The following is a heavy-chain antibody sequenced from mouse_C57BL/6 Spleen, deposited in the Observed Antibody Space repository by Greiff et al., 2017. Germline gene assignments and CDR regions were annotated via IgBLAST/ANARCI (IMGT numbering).Heavy chain of an antibody. V-gene: IGHV1-26*01. Sequence: VQLQQSGPELVKPGASVKISCKASGYTFTDYYMNWVKQSHGKSLEWIGDINPNNGGTSYNQKFKGKATLTVDKSSSTAYMGLRSLTSEDSAVYYCASGDYGSSYGYFDVRGTGTTVTVSS. CDR3: ASGDYGSSYGYFDV. J-gene: IGHJ1*03. CDR1: GYTFTDYY. CDR2: INPNNGGT. D-gene: IGHD1-1*01.